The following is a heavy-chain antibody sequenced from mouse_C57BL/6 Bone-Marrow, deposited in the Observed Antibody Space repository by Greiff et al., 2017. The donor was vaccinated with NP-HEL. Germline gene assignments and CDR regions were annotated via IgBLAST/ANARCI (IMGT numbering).Heavy chain of an antibody. CDR3: ASRIRPYFDY. CDR1: GYTFTSYW. CDR2: IHPNSGST. V-gene: IGHV1-64*01. Sequence: QVQLQQSGAELVKPGASVKLSCKASGYTFTSYWMHWVKQRPGQGLEWIGMIHPNSGSTNSNEKFKSKATLTVDKSSSTAYMQLSSLTSEDSAVYYCASRIRPYFDYWGQGTTLTVSS. J-gene: IGHJ2*01.